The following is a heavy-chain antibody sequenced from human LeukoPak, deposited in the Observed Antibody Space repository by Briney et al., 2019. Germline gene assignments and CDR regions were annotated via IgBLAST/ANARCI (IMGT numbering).Heavy chain of an antibody. J-gene: IGHJ4*02. Sequence: SETLSLTCAVYGGSFSGYYWSWIRQPPGKGLEWIGEINHSGSTSYNPSLKGRVTISVDTSKSQFSLKLSSVTATDTAVYYCARGTHTYCDKAPVDYTGQGTLVTVSP. CDR2: INHSGST. CDR3: ARGTHTYCDKAPVDY. D-gene: IGHD3-22*01. CDR1: GGSFSGYY. V-gene: IGHV4-34*01.